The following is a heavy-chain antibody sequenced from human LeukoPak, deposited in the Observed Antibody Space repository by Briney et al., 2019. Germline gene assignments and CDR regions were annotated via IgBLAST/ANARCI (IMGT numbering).Heavy chain of an antibody. J-gene: IGHJ5*01. CDR2: VYHSGT. CDR3: AKSSGGGGHDS. Sequence: SETLSLTCTVSGYSIGSGYYWAWIRQPPGKGLEWIGCVYHSGTYYKSSLTSRVTISMDTSKNQFSLKLTSVTAADSAFYYCAKSSGGGGHDSWDQGTLVTVSS. CDR1: GYSIGSGYY. V-gene: IGHV4-38-2*02. D-gene: IGHD6-25*01.